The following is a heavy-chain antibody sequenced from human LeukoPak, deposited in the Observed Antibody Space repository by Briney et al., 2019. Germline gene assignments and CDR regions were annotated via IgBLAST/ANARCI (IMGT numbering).Heavy chain of an antibody. CDR1: GFKFDDYG. J-gene: IGHJ5*02. Sequence: GSLRLSFAASGFKFDDYGMSWVRRAPGKGPEWVCDINWNGAWTGYADSVKGRFTISRDNAKNSLYLQMNSLRAEDTALYYCAGYYYDSSRGFDLWGQGTLVTVSA. CDR3: AGYYYDSSRGFDL. D-gene: IGHD3-22*01. V-gene: IGHV3-20*03. CDR2: INWNGAWT.